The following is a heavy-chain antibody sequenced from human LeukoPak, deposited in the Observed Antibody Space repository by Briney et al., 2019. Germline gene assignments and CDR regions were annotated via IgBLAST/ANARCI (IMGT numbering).Heavy chain of an antibody. CDR1: DDSISDYY. Sequence: SETLSLTCTVSDDSISDYYRGWIRQPPGKGLEWIGYFYNSGRSTYNPSLKSRVTISVDTSKNQFSLKLSSVTAADTAVYYCASTGPAAAGDSDYYYGMDVWGQGTTVTVSS. J-gene: IGHJ6*02. V-gene: IGHV4-59*08. CDR2: FYNSGRS. CDR3: ASTGPAAAGDSDYYYGMDV. D-gene: IGHD6-13*01.